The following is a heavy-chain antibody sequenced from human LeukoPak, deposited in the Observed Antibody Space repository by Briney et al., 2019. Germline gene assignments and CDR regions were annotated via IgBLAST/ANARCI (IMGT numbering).Heavy chain of an antibody. Sequence: SETLSLTCTVSGGSISSSSFYWGWVRQPPGKGLEWIGNIYYTGSTYYNPSLKSRVTISVDTSRNQFSLKLSSVTAADTAVYYCARVTYRGYDSSGYSHLGYWGQGTLVTVSS. D-gene: IGHD3-22*01. CDR2: IYYTGST. J-gene: IGHJ4*02. V-gene: IGHV4-39*07. CDR3: ARVTYRGYDSSGYSHLGY. CDR1: GGSISSSSFY.